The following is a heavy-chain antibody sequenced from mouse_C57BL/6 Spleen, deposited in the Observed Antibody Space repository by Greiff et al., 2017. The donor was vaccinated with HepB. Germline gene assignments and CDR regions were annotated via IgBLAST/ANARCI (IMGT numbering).Heavy chain of an antibody. CDR3: ARGGIITTVGYWYFDV. D-gene: IGHD1-1*01. CDR2: INYDGSST. V-gene: IGHV5-16*01. Sequence: EVMLVESEGGLVQPGSSMKLSCTASGFTFSDYYMAWVRQVPEKGLEWVANINYDGSSTYYLDSLKSRFIISRDNAKNILYLKMSSLKSEDTATYYSARGGIITTVGYWYFDVWGTGTTVTVSS. CDR1: GFTFSDYY. J-gene: IGHJ1*03.